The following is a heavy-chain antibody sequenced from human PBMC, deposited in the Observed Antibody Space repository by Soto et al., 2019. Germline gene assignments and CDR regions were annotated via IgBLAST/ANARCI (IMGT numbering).Heavy chain of an antibody. V-gene: IGHV4-34*01. CDR2: INHSGST. CDR3: ARGKPGYSYGYYYFDY. CDR1: GGSFSGYY. D-gene: IGHD5-18*01. Sequence: PSETLSLTCAVYGGSFSGYYWSWIRQPPGKGLEWIGEINHSGSTNYNPSLKSRVTISVDTSKNQFSLKLSSVTAADTAVYYCARGKPGYSYGYYYFDYWGQGTLVTVSS. J-gene: IGHJ4*02.